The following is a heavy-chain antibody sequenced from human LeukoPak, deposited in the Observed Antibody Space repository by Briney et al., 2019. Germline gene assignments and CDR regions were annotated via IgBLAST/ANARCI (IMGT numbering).Heavy chain of an antibody. J-gene: IGHJ6*03. CDR1: GYTFTIYD. CDR2: MNPNTGNT. Sequence: ASVKVSCKASGYTFTIYDINWVRQATGQGLEWMGRMNPNTGNTGYAQKFQGRVTITRDTSISTAYMELSSLRSEDTAVYYCARGRWAARPKYYYYMDVWDKGTTVTVSS. CDR3: ARGRWAARPKYYYYMDV. D-gene: IGHD6-6*01. V-gene: IGHV1-8*03.